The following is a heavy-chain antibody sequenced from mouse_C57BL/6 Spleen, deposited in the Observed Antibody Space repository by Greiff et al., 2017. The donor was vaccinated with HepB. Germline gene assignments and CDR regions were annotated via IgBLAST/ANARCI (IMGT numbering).Heavy chain of an antibody. D-gene: IGHD1-1*01. CDR2: IDPSDSDT. V-gene: IGHV1-52*01. CDR1: GYTFTSYW. CDR3: ARSDYYGSSLYAMGG. J-gene: IGHJ4*01. Sequence: VQLQQPGAELVRPGSSVKLSCKASGYTFTSYWMHWVKQRPIQGLEWIGNIDPSDSDTHYNQKFKDKATLTVDKSSSTAYMQLSSRTSEDSAVYYCARSDYYGSSLYAMGGWGQGTSVSVA.